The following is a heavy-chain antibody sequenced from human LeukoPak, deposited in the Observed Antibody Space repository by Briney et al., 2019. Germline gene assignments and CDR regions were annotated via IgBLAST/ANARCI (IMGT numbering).Heavy chain of an antibody. D-gene: IGHD6-19*01. CDR1: GFTFNTYG. Sequence: GGSLRLSCAASGFTFNTYGMSWVRQAPGKGLEWVSSISGSGGTTYYADSVKGRLTISRDNSKNTLYPQMNSLRAEDTAVYYCAKSGSYSSAWYAGDWFDPWGQGTLVTVSS. V-gene: IGHV3-23*01. J-gene: IGHJ5*02. CDR2: ISGSGGTT. CDR3: AKSGSYSSAWYAGDWFDP.